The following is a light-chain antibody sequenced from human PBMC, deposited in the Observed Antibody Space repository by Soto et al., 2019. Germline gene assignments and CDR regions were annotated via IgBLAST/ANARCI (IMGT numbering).Light chain of an antibody. CDR2: GAS. J-gene: IGKJ1*01. CDR3: QQDNNGPRT. Sequence: EIVMTQSPATLSVSPGERATLSCRASQSVSSSLAWYQQKPGQAPRLLIYGASTRATGIPARFSGSGSGTEFTLTISSLQSEDFAVYYCQQDNNGPRTFGQGTKV. CDR1: QSVSSS. V-gene: IGKV3-15*01.